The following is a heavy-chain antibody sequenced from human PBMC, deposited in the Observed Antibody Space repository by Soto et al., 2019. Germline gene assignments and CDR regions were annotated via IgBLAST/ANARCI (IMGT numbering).Heavy chain of an antibody. J-gene: IGHJ3*02. D-gene: IGHD6-25*01. V-gene: IGHV5-51*01. Sequence: GESLKISCKGSGYSFTTYWIGWVRQMPGKGLEWLGIIHPGDSYTKYSPSFQGHVTISADKSISTTYLQWSSLKASDTAMYYCAREGYSGENAFDIWGQGTLVTV. CDR2: IHPGDSYT. CDR1: GYSFTTYW. CDR3: AREGYSGENAFDI.